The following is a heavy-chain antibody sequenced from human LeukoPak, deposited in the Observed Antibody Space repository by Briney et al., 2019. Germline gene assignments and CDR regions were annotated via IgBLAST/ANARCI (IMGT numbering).Heavy chain of an antibody. Sequence: GGSLRLSCVGSEFSFSSYWMHWVRQAPEKGLEWVSSIKYDGSATTFADSVKGRFSISTDSAKNTAYLQMNSLRGEDTAIYYCAMDTNGDLFHVWGQGTLVTVSS. CDR2: IKYDGSAT. V-gene: IGHV3-74*01. D-gene: IGHD2-8*01. J-gene: IGHJ4*02. CDR3: AMDTNGDLFHV. CDR1: EFSFSSYW.